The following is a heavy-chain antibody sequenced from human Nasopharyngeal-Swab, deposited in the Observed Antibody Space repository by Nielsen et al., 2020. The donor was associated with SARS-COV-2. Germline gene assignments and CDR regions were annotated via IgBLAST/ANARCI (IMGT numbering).Heavy chain of an antibody. J-gene: IGHJ3*02. Sequence: KVSCKGSGYSFTDYWIGWVRQMPGKGLEWMGIIYPGDSDTRYSPSFQGQVTISADKSISTAYLQWSSLKASDTAMYYCARLCSGGSCRDAFDIWGQGTMVTVSS. CDR1: GYSFTDYW. D-gene: IGHD2-15*01. V-gene: IGHV5-51*06. CDR2: IYPGDSDT. CDR3: ARLCSGGSCRDAFDI.